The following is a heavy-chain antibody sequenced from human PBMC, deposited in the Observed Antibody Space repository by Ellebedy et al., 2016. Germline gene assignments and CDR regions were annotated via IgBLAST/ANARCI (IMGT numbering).Heavy chain of an antibody. Sequence: GGSLRLXCAASGFTFSSYSMNWVRQAPGKGLEWVSSISSSSSYIYYADSVKGRFTISRDNAKNSLYLQMNSLRAEDTAVYYCARETYNWNDVDYWGQGTLVTVSS. D-gene: IGHD1-20*01. CDR1: GFTFSSYS. J-gene: IGHJ4*02. CDR3: ARETYNWNDVDY. CDR2: ISSSSSYI. V-gene: IGHV3-21*01.